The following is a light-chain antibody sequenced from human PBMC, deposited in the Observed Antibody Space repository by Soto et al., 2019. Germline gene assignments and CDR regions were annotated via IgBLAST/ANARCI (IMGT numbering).Light chain of an antibody. Sequence: ENVLTQSPGRLSLSPGERAILSCRASQSVARNSIAWYQQKVGQPPRLLSYGASGSATVVPDRISGSGSGTVFTLTIVRVKAEDFAVDPCQQYATSPLTFGGGT. CDR1: QSVARNS. J-gene: IGKJ4*01. CDR3: QQYATSPLT. V-gene: IGKV3-20*01. CDR2: GAS.